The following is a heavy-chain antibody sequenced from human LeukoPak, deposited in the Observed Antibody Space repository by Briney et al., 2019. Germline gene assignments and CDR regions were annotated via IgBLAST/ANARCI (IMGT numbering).Heavy chain of an antibody. V-gene: IGHV1-69*01. J-gene: IGHJ6*02. CDR3: ASPRGSSWYYYGMDV. CDR1: GGTFSSCA. Sequence: ASVKVSCKASGGTFSSCAISWVRQAPGQGLEWMGGIIPIFGTANYAQKFQGRVTITADESTSTAYMELSSLRSEDTAVYYCASPRGSSWYYYGMDVWGQGTTVTVSS. CDR2: IIPIFGTA. D-gene: IGHD6-13*01.